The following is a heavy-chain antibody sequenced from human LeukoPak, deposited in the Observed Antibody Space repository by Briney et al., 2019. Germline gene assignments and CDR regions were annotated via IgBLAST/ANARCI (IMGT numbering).Heavy chain of an antibody. CDR3: ARVRYVDRLLPRPITFFDY. Sequence: SVKVSCKASGGTFSSYAISWVRQAPGQGLEWMGGIIPIFGTGNYAQKFQGRVTITADESTSTAYMELSSLRSEDTAMHYCARVRYVDRLLPRPITFFDYWGQGTLVTVSS. J-gene: IGHJ4*02. D-gene: IGHD3-9*01. CDR2: IIPIFGTG. V-gene: IGHV1-69*13. CDR1: GGTFSSYA.